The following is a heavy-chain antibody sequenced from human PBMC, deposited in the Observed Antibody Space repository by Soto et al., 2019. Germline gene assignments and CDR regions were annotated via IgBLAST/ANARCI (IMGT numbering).Heavy chain of an antibody. J-gene: IGHJ6*02. CDR2: IIPIVDIA. CDR3: ATGGGGFGYGMDV. Sequence: QVQLVQSGAEVKKPGSSVRVSCKASGGTFISYTFTWVRQAPGQGLEWMGRIIPIVDIANYPQKFQGRVTITADKSTSTAYRELGSLTSDDTAGYYWATGGGGFGYGMDVWGQGTTVTVSS. CDR1: GGTFISYT. V-gene: IGHV1-69*02. D-gene: IGHD3-16*01.